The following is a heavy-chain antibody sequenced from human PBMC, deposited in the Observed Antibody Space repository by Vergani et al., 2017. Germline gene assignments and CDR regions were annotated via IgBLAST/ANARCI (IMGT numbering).Heavy chain of an antibody. CDR3: ARGIAAPVFDY. V-gene: IGHV4-61*02. CDR2: IYTSGST. Sequence: QVQLQESGPGLVKPSQTLSLTCTVSGGSISSGSYYWSWIRQPAWKGLEWIGRIYTSGSTNYNPSLKSRVTISVDTSKNQFSLKLSSVTAADTAVYYCARGIAAPVFDYWGQGTLVTVSS. J-gene: IGHJ4*02. CDR1: GGSISSGSYY. D-gene: IGHD6-6*01.